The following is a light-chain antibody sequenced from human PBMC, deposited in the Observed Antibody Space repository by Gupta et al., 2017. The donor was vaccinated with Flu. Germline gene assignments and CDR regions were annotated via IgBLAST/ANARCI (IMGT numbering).Light chain of an antibody. CDR2: EGS. V-gene: IGLV2-23*01. Sequence: NVGSYNLVSWYQQHPGKAPKLMLYEGSGRPSGVSNRFSGSKSGNTASLTISGLQADDEADYYCCSYAGSYALVFGTGTKVTVL. CDR3: CSYAGSYALV. J-gene: IGLJ1*01. CDR1: NVGSYNL.